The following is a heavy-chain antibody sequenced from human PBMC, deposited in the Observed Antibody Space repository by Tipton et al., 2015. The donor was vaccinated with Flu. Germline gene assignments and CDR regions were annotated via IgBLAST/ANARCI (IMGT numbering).Heavy chain of an antibody. J-gene: IGHJ3*02. D-gene: IGHD2-2*01. CDR1: GFTFSVYY. CDR2: ISSSGSAL. V-gene: IGHV3-11*01. CDR3: ARDGGTSGAFDI. Sequence: LSLTCAASGFTFSVYYMSWIRQAPGKGLEWVSYISSSGSALYYADSVKGRFTISRDNAKNSLFLQMNSLRAEDTAVYSCARDGGTSGAFDIWGQGTVVTVSS.